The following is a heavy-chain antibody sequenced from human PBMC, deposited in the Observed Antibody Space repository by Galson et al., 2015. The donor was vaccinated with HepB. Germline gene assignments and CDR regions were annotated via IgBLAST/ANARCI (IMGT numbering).Heavy chain of an antibody. CDR1: GFTFSSYA. CDR2: ISGSGGST. CDR3: AKIDDSTGYYAHFDY. D-gene: IGHD3-22*01. Sequence: SLRLSCAASGFTFSSYAMSWVRQAPGKGLEWVSGISGSGGSTYYADSVKGRFTISRDNSKSTLYLQMNSLRAEDTAVYYCAKIDDSTGYYAHFDYWGQGTLVTVSS. J-gene: IGHJ4*02. V-gene: IGHV3-23*01.